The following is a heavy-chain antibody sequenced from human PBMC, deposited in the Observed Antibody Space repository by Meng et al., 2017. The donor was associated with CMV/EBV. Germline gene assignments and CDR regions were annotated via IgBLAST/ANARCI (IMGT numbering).Heavy chain of an antibody. CDR3: AGYPGYSGGRAFDI. D-gene: IGHD6-19*01. Sequence: SVKVSCKASGGTFSSYTISWVRQAPGQGLEWMGRIIAILGIANYAQKFQGRVTITADKSTSTAYMELSSLRSEDTAVYYCAGYPGYSGGRAFDIRGQGTMVTVSS. CDR2: IIAILGIA. CDR1: GGTFSSYT. J-gene: IGHJ3*02. V-gene: IGHV1-69*02.